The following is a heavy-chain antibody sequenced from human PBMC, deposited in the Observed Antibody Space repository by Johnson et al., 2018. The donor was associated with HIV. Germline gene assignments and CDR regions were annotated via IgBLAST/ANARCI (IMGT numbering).Heavy chain of an antibody. V-gene: IGHV3-66*01. D-gene: IGHD2-2*01. J-gene: IGHJ3*02. CDR1: GFTVSSNY. CDR2: IYSGGST. Sequence: MLLVESGGGLVQPGGSLRLSCAASGFTVSSNYMSWVRQAPGKGLEWVSVIYSGGSTYYADSVKGRFTISRDNSKNTLYLQMNSLRAEDTAVYYCAKAGDLYCSSTSCYVGAFDIWGQGTMVTVSS. CDR3: AKAGDLYCSSTSCYVGAFDI.